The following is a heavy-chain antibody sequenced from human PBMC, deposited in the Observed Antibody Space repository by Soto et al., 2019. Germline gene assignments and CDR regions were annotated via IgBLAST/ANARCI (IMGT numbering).Heavy chain of an antibody. CDR2: INAGNGNT. D-gene: IGHD4-17*01. J-gene: IGHJ6*02. CDR3: ARDPTVVTGYYYYVMDV. CDR1: GYTFTSYA. V-gene: IGHV1-3*01. Sequence: QVQLVQSGAEVKKPGASVKVSCKASGYTFTSYAMHWVRQAPGQRLEWMGWINAGNGNTKYSQKLQGRVTITRDTSASTAYMELSSLRSEDTAVYYCARDPTVVTGYYYYVMDVWGQGTTVTVSS.